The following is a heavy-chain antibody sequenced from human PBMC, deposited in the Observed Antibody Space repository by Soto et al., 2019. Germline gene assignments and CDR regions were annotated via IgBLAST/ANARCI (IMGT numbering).Heavy chain of an antibody. CDR1: GGSFSGYY. Sequence: SETLSLTCAVYGGSFSGYYWSWIRQPPGKGLEWIGEINHSGSTNYNPSLKSRVTISVDTSKNQFSPKLSSVTAADTAVYYCARGRSRYYGMDVWGQGTTVTVSS. CDR2: INHSGST. V-gene: IGHV4-34*01. CDR3: ARGRSRYYGMDV. J-gene: IGHJ6*02.